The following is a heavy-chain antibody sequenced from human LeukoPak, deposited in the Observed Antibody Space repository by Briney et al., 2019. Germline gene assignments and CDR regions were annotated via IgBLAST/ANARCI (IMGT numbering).Heavy chain of an antibody. CDR3: AKDRYIYGYLFEY. CDR1: GFTFRSYA. V-gene: IGHV3-23*01. CDR2: ISGSGGNT. Sequence: GGSLRLSCAASGFTFRSYAMNWVRQAPGKGLEWVSGISGSGGNTYYADSVKGRFTISRDNSKNTLYLQMSSLRPEDTAVYYCAKDRYIYGYLFEYWGQGTPVTVSS. J-gene: IGHJ4*02. D-gene: IGHD5-18*01.